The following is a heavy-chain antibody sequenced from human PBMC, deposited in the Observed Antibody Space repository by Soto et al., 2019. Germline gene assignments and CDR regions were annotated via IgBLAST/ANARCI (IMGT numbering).Heavy chain of an antibody. D-gene: IGHD4-17*01. CDR3: ARAADDYGDPNGAFDI. Sequence: SVKVSCKASGGTFSSYAISWVRQAPGQGLEWMGGIIPIFGTANYAQKFQGRVTITADESTSTAYMELSSLRSEDTAVYYCARAADDYGDPNGAFDIWGQGTMVTVSS. CDR1: GGTFSSYA. CDR2: IIPIFGTA. V-gene: IGHV1-69*13. J-gene: IGHJ3*02.